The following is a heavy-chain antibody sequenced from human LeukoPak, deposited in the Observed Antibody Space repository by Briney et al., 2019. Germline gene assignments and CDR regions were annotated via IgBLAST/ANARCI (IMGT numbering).Heavy chain of an antibody. CDR2: ISSRGSTP. CDR1: GFTFSDYY. CDR3: ARVALTAANSDP. Sequence: GGSLRLSCAASGFTFSDYYMSWIRQARGKGLVWVSYISSRGSTPSYADSVKGRFTISRDNAKHSLYLQMNSLRAEDTAVYYCARVALTAANSDPWARGTRVTVSS. J-gene: IGHJ5*02. V-gene: IGHV3-11*01. D-gene: IGHD2-15*01.